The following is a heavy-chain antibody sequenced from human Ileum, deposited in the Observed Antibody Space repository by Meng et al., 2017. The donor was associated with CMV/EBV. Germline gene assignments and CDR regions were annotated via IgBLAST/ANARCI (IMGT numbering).Heavy chain of an antibody. CDR1: SPHSSPVG. Sequence: SPHSSPVGVGWIRQPTGKALEWLAFIYWDDDKRYNPSLKNRLTITKDAPKNQVALTVTNMDPADTATYYCVHRKDYSGNWNGGSADFWGQGALVTVSS. D-gene: IGHD1-1*01. V-gene: IGHV2-5*02. J-gene: IGHJ4*02. CDR3: VHRKDYSGNWNGGSADF. CDR2: IYWDDDK.